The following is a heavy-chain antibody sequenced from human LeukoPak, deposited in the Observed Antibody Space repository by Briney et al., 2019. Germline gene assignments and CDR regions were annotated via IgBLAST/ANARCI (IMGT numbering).Heavy chain of an antibody. V-gene: IGHV3-30-3*01. CDR3: SRGRYGDYSRSGYYYGMDV. CDR2: IAFDGSNA. J-gene: IGHJ6*02. Sequence: GRSLRLSCVASGFTFSSYAMHWVRQAPGKRLEWVAVIAFDGSNALYADSVKGRFTISRDISKSTLYLEMNSLKAEDSAIYYCSRGRYGDYSRSGYYYGMDVWGQGTTVTVSS. CDR1: GFTFSSYA. D-gene: IGHD4-17*01.